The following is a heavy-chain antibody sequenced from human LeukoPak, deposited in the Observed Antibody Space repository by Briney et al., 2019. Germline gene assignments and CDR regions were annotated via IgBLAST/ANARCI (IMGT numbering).Heavy chain of an antibody. Sequence: SETLSLTCTVSGGSVPNFYWNWIRQSLGKRLEWIGYIYNSGSINYNPSLKSRVAISEDTSKNQFSLKPSSVTAADTAVYYCARATVAGAFDFWGQGTLVTVPS. J-gene: IGHJ4*02. D-gene: IGHD6-19*01. CDR3: ARATVAGAFDF. V-gene: IGHV4-59*02. CDR2: IYNSGSI. CDR1: GGSVPNFY.